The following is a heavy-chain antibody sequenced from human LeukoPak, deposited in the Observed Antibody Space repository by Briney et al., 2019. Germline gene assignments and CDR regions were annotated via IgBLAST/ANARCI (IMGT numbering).Heavy chain of an antibody. J-gene: IGHJ4*02. V-gene: IGHV1-18*04. D-gene: IGHD2-2*01. CDR2: XXAYNRNT. CDR1: XTSYG. Sequence: XTSYGISXVRQAPGXXXEXXXXXXAYNRNTNCAQKLQGRVTMTTDTSTSTAYMELRSLRSDDTAVYYCARGRGYCSSISCLPEGYWGQGTLVTVFS. CDR3: ARGRGYCSSISCLPEGY.